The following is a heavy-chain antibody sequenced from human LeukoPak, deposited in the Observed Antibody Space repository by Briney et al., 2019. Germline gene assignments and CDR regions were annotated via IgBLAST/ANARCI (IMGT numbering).Heavy chain of an antibody. Sequence: SETLSLTCTVSGYSISSGYYWGWIRQPPGKGLGWIGCIYHSGSTHYNLPLKSGVTISVDTSKIQFSLKLSSVAAGDTAVYYCARFLTYYYGSGSYWFDPWGQGTLVTVCS. D-gene: IGHD3-10*01. CDR2: IYHSGST. CDR1: GYSISSGYY. V-gene: IGHV4-38-2*02. J-gene: IGHJ5*02. CDR3: ARFLTYYYGSGSYWFDP.